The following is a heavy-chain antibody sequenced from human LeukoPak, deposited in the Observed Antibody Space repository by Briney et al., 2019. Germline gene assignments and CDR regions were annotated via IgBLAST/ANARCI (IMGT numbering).Heavy chain of an antibody. CDR3: ARDLGDYYFDY. V-gene: IGHV3-30*04. CDR2: ISYDGSNK. J-gene: IGHJ4*02. D-gene: IGHD4-17*01. Sequence: GGSLRLSCAASGFTFSSYAMHWVRQAPGKGLEWVAVISYDGSNKYYADSVKGRFTISRDNSKNTLYLQMNSLRAEDTAVYYCARDLGDYYFDYWGQGTLVTVPS. CDR1: GFTFSSYA.